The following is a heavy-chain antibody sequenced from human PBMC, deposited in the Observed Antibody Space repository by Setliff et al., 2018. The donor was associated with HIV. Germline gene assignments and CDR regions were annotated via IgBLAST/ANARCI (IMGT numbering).Heavy chain of an antibody. D-gene: IGHD5-12*01. CDR2: ISPTGNT. CDR3: AKSSPSIGYISDH. CDR1: GGSISSSSYY. Sequence: SETLSLTCTVSGGSISSSSYYWGWIRQPPGKGLEWIGYISPTGNTNYNPSLKSRVTISTDTSKNQFSLNVRSVTAADTAVYFCAKSSPSIGYISDHWGQGTLVTVSS. J-gene: IGHJ4*02. V-gene: IGHV4-61*05.